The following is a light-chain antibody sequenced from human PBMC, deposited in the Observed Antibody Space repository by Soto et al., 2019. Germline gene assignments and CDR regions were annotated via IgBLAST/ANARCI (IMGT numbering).Light chain of an antibody. Sequence: LTQPASVSGSLGQSITISCIGTSSDVGAYNYVSWYQLHPGKAPKLIIYDVSYRPSGVPNRFSGSKSGNTASLTISGLQAADEADYYCNSYRTSSTRYVFGTGTKVTVL. CDR2: DVS. CDR3: NSYRTSSTRYV. J-gene: IGLJ1*01. CDR1: SSDVGAYNY. V-gene: IGLV2-14*01.